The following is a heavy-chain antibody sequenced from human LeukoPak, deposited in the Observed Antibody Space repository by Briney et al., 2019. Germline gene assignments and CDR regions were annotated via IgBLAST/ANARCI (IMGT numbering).Heavy chain of an antibody. CDR1: GFTFGTYT. CDR2: ISADGART. V-gene: IGHV3-23*01. CDR3: AKDRGGLPHPIWFDS. Sequence: GGSLRLTCAASGFTFGTYTMSWVRQVPGQGLEWVAGISADGARTYYAGSVQGRFTISRDNANNMLNLQLSALRADDAAVYYCAKDRGGLPHPIWFDSWGQGTMVAVSS. J-gene: IGHJ5*01. D-gene: IGHD2-21*01.